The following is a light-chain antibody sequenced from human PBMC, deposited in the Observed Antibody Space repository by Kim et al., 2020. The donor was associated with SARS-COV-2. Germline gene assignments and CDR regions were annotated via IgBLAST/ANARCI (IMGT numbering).Light chain of an antibody. CDR2: GKN. CDR3: NSRKSSGNPYF. Sequence: SSELTQDPAVSVALGQTVRITCQGDSLRSYSANWYQQKPGQAPLLVIYGKNNRPSGIPDRFSGTSSGNTASLTITGAQAEDEADYYCNSRKSSGNPYFFGSGTKVTVL. V-gene: IGLV3-19*01. J-gene: IGLJ1*01. CDR1: SLRSYS.